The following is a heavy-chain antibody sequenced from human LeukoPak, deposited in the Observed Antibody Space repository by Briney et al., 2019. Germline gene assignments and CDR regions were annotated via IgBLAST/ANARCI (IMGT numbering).Heavy chain of an antibody. CDR1: GFTFSHYS. Sequence: GGSLRLSCAASGFTFSHYSMNWVRQAPGKGLEWVSSISTSSSYIYYADSVKGRFTVSRNNAKNSLYLQMDSLRAEDTAVYYCASVYSSGWYYFDYWGQGTLVTVSS. D-gene: IGHD6-19*01. CDR3: ASVYSSGWYYFDY. J-gene: IGHJ4*02. V-gene: IGHV3-21*01. CDR2: ISTSSSYI.